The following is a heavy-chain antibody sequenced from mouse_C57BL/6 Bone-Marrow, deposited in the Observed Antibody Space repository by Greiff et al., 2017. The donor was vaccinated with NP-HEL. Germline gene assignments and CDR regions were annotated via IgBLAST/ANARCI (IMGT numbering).Heavy chain of an antibody. J-gene: IGHJ1*03. CDR1: GYTFTSYW. V-gene: IGHV1-62-3*01. Sequence: QVQLQQSGAELVKPGASVKLSCKASGYTFTSYWMHWVKQRPGRGLEWIGRIDPNSGGTKYNEKFKSKATLTVDKPSSTAYMQLSSLTSEDSAVYYCASQGGDDGYYGWYFDVWGTGTTVTVSS. CDR2: IDPNSGGT. D-gene: IGHD2-3*01. CDR3: ASQGGDDGYYGWYFDV.